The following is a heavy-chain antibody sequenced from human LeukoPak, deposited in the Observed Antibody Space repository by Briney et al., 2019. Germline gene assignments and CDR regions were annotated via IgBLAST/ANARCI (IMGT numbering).Heavy chain of an antibody. J-gene: IGHJ6*02. D-gene: IGHD5-12*01. CDR3: SIQWPKIGYYYYGMYV. CDR1: GGSISSSSYY. CDR2: IYYSGST. V-gene: IGHV4-39*01. Sequence: SETLSLTCTVSGGSISSSSYYSGWIRQPPGKRLEWLGSIYYSGSTYYNPSLKSRVPISVDTSKNQFSLKLISVCAADAVVSYCSIQWPKIGYYYYGMYVWGQGTTVTVSS.